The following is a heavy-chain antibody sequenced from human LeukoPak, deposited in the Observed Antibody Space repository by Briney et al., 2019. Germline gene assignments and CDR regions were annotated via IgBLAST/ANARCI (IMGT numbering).Heavy chain of an antibody. CDR2: IRSSGSTI. D-gene: IGHD5-18*01. J-gene: IGHJ4*02. Sequence: GGSLRLSCAASGFTFSSYEMNWVRQAPGKGLEWVSYIRSSGSTIYYADSVKGRFTISRDNAKNSLYLQMNSLRAEDTAVYYCAREGKQLWLRAPFDYWGQGTLVTVSS. CDR3: AREGKQLWLRAPFDY. V-gene: IGHV3-48*03. CDR1: GFTFSSYE.